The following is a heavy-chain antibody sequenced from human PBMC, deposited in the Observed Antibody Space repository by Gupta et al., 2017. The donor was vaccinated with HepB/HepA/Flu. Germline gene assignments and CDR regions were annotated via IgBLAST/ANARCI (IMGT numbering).Heavy chain of an antibody. D-gene: IGHD2-2*01. CDR3: AKDLFCSSTSCPPNDY. CDR1: GFTFSSYG. J-gene: IGHJ4*02. CDR2: ISYDGSNK. Sequence: QVQLVESGGGVVQPGRSLRLSCAASGFTFSSYGMHWVRQAPGKGLEWVAVISYDGSNKYYADSVKGRFTISRDNSKNTLYLQMNSLRAEDTAVYYCAKDLFCSSTSCPPNDYWGQGTLVTVSS. V-gene: IGHV3-30*18.